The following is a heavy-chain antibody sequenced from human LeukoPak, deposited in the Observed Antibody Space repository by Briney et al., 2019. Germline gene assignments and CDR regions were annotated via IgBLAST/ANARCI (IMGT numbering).Heavy chain of an antibody. D-gene: IGHD2-8*01. Sequence: SETLSLTCTVSGGSISSYYWSWIRQPPGKGLEWIGYIYTSGSTNYNPSLKSRVTISVDTSKNQFSLKLSSVTAADTAVYYCARGGARHAGFDPWGQGTLVTVSS. CDR3: ARGGARHAGFDP. CDR1: GGSISSYY. CDR2: IYTSGST. V-gene: IGHV4-4*09. J-gene: IGHJ5*02.